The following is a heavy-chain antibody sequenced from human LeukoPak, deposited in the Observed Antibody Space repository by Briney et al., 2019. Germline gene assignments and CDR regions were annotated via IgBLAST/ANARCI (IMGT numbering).Heavy chain of an antibody. D-gene: IGHD2-2*01. CDR3: ARLYCSSTSCYVGSYFEY. Sequence: SETLSVTCTVSGGSVSSGSYYWSWIRQPPGKGLEWIGYIYYSGSTNYNPSLKSRVTISVDTSKNQFSLKLSSVTAADTAVYYCARLYCSSTSCYVGSYFEYWGQGTLVTGSS. J-gene: IGHJ4*02. V-gene: IGHV4-61*01. CDR1: GGSVSSGSYY. CDR2: IYYSGST.